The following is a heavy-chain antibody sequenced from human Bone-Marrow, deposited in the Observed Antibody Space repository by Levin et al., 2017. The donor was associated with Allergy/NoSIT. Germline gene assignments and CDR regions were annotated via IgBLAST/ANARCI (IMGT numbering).Heavy chain of an antibody. CDR3: ARDRVRLRGYSGYPDY. D-gene: IGHD5-12*01. J-gene: IGHJ4*02. CDR2: ISSSSSTI. V-gene: IGHV3-48*02. Sequence: GGSLRLSCAASGFTFSSYSMNWVRQAPGKGLEWVSYISSSSSTIYYADSVKGRFTISRDNAKNSLYLQMNSLRDEDTAVYYCARDRVRLRGYSGYPDYWGQGTLVTVSS. CDR1: GFTFSSYS.